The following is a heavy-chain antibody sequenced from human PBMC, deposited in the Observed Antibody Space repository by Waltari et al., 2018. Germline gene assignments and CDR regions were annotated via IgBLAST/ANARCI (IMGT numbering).Heavy chain of an antibody. J-gene: IGHJ4*02. D-gene: IGHD3-10*01. Sequence: EVQLVESGGGLVQPGGSLRLSCAASGFTFRRYERNWVRQAPGKGLEWISYISSGGTNMFYAESVKGRFTISRDNAKNSLYLHMNSLGVEDTAVYYCARERSVTGKGNLDYWGQGTLVTVSS. CDR3: ARERSVTGKGNLDY. V-gene: IGHV3-48*03. CDR1: GFTFRRYE. CDR2: ISSGGTNM.